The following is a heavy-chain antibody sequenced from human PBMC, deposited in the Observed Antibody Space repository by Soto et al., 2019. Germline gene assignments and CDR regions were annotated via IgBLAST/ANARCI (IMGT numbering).Heavy chain of an antibody. Sequence: SETLSLTCTVSGDTLTSGDYHWTWIRQHPGKGLEWIGYIYHSGSTNYNLSLKSRATISVDTSKNQFSLKLTSVTAADTAVYYCARAPFSGSSPFDYWGHGTRVTVSS. CDR1: GDTLTSGDYH. D-gene: IGHD1-26*01. CDR3: ARAPFSGSSPFDY. CDR2: IYHSGST. V-gene: IGHV4-30-4*01. J-gene: IGHJ4*01.